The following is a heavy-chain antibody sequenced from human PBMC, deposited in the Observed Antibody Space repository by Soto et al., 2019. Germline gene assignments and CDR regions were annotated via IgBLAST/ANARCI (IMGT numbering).Heavy chain of an antibody. Sequence: EVQLVESGGGLIQPGGSLRLSCAASEFTVSSNYMSWVRQAPGKGLEWVSVIYSGGSTYYADSVKGRITISRDNSKNTRYLQMNSLRAEDTAVYYCAREPAVTTRLYFDLWGRGTLVTVSS. CDR3: AREPAVTTRLYFDL. CDR1: EFTVSSNY. CDR2: IYSGGST. D-gene: IGHD4-4*01. V-gene: IGHV3-53*01. J-gene: IGHJ2*01.